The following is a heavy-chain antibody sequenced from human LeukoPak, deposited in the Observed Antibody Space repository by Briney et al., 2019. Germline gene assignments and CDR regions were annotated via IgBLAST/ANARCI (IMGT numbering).Heavy chain of an antibody. CDR2: IYYSGST. V-gene: IGHV4-31*01. CDR3: AREFHGSGSYYNL. J-gene: IGHJ5*02. CDR1: GGSISSGGYY. D-gene: IGHD3-10*01. Sequence: SQTLSLTCTVSGGSISSGGYYWSWVRQHPGKGLEWVGYIYYSGSTYYNPSLKSQVTTSVDTTKNQFSLKLSSVTAADTAVYYCAREFHGSGSYYNLWGQGTLVTVSS.